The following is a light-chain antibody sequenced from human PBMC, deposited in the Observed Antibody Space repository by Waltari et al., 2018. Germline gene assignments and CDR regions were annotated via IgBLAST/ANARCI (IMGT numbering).Light chain of an antibody. Sequence: SFVLTQPPSVSVAPGKTARITCGGNNIGSKSVNWYQQKPGQAPVLVIYYDNDRPSGIPERFSGSNSGNTATLTITRVEAGDEAAYYCQLWDSSSDHVLFGGGTKLTVL. CDR1: NIGSKS. CDR3: QLWDSSSDHVL. CDR2: YDN. J-gene: IGLJ2*01. V-gene: IGLV3-21*04.